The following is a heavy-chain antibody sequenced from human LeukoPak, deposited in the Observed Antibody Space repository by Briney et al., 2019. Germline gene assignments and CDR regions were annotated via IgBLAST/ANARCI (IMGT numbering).Heavy chain of an antibody. V-gene: IGHV4-4*07. D-gene: IGHD1-1*01. J-gene: IGHJ5*02. CDR1: GASISTYY. Sequence: SETLSLTCTVSGASISTYYWNWIRQPAGKGLEWIGRIYISGSTDYNPSLKSRVTMSVDASKNQFSLRLDSVTAADTAVYYCARDPDSNYWFDPWGQGTLVTVSS. CDR3: ARDPDSNYWFDP. CDR2: IYISGST.